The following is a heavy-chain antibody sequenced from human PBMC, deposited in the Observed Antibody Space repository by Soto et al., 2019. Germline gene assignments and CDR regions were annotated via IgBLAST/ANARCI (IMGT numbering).Heavy chain of an antibody. V-gene: IGHV1-8*01. D-gene: IGHD6-25*01. CDR2: MNSDSGNT. Sequence: VKVSCKTSGYTFTNYDINWVRQATGQGLEWMGWMNSDSGNTGYAQKFQGRVTMTRNTSINTAYLEVSGLRFDDTAVYYCARGQYTGSDWAFDNWGQGTLVTVSS. J-gene: IGHJ4*02. CDR3: ARGQYTGSDWAFDN. CDR1: GYTFTNYD.